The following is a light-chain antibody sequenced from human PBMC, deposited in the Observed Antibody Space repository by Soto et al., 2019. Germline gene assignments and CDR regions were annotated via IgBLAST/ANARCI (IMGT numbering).Light chain of an antibody. CDR3: SSYTSSSLRV. CDR2: DVS. V-gene: IGLV2-14*03. J-gene: IGLJ1*01. Sequence: QSVLTQPASVSGSPGQSITISCTGTSSDVGGYNYVSWYQHHPGKAPKLMIFDVSNRPSGVSNRFSGSKSGNTASLTISGLQAEDEADYYCSSYTSSSLRVFGTGTKVTVL. CDR1: SSDVGGYNY.